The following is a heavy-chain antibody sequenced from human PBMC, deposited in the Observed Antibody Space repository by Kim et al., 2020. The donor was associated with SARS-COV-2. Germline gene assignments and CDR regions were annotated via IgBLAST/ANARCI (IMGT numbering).Heavy chain of an antibody. V-gene: IGHV3-15*01. CDR1: GFTFSNAW. D-gene: IGHD6-6*01. J-gene: IGHJ6*02. Sequence: GGSLRLSCAASGFTFSNAWMSWVRQAPGKGLEWVGRIKSKTDGGTTDYAAPVKGRFTISRDDSKNTLYLQMNSLKTEDTAVYYCTTSSIAAPPVRYYYYYGMDVWGQGTTVTVCS. CDR3: TTSSIAAPPVRYYYYYGMDV. CDR2: IKSKTDGGTT.